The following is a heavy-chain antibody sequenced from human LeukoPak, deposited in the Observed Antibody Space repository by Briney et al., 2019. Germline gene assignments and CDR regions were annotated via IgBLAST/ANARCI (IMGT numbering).Heavy chain of an antibody. CDR1: GFTFSSYW. D-gene: IGHD3-3*01. Sequence: GGSLRLSCAASGFTFSSYWMHWVRQAPGKGLVWVSRINSDGNSTSYADSVKGRFTISRDNAKNTLYLQMNSLRAEDTAVYYCARGRRRPYDFWSGSYGMDVWGQGTTVTVSS. CDR2: INSDGNST. CDR3: ARGRRRPYDFWSGSYGMDV. J-gene: IGHJ6*02. V-gene: IGHV3-74*01.